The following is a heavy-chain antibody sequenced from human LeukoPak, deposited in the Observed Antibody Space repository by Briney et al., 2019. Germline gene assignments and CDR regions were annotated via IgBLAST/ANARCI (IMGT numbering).Heavy chain of an antibody. J-gene: IGHJ4*02. CDR2: IYYSGST. Sequence: SATLSLTCTVSGGSISSSSHYWGWIRQPPGKGLEWIGYIYYSGSTNYNPSLKSRVTISVDTSKNQFSLKLSSVTAADTAVYYCAKLAAAGSFSDYWGQGTLVTVSS. D-gene: IGHD6-13*01. CDR3: AKLAAAGSFSDY. V-gene: IGHV4-61*05. CDR1: GGSISSSSHY.